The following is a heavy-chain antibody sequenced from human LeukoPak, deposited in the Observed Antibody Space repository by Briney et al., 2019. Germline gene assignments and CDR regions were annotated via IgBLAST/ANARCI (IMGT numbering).Heavy chain of an antibody. CDR1: GVTFSRYE. CDR2: ISSSGSTI. D-gene: IGHD3-22*01. CDR3: SVYDSSGYKTFDY. V-gene: IGHV3-48*03. J-gene: IGHJ4*02. Sequence: GGSLRLSCAASGVTFSRYEMNWVRQAPGKGMEWVSYISSSGSTIYYADSVEGRFTISRDNAKNSLYLQMNSLRAEDTAVYYCSVYDSSGYKTFDYWGQGTLVTVSS.